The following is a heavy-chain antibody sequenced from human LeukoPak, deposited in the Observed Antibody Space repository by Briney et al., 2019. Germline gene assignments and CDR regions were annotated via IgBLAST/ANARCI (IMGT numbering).Heavy chain of an antibody. CDR2: INDNGDTT. J-gene: IGHJ3*02. D-gene: IGHD6-13*01. CDR1: GFTFSNYA. Sequence: GGSLRLSCAASGFTFSNYAFPWVRQAPGKGLEYVSAINDNGDTTYYADSVKGRFTISRDISKNTLFLQMGSLRTEDMSVYYCARAHRSSRFDSFDIWGQGIMVTVSS. CDR3: ARAHRSSRFDSFDI. V-gene: IGHV3-64*02.